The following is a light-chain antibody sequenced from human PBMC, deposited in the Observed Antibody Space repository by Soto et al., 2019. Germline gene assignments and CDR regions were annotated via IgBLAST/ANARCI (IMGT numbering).Light chain of an antibody. J-gene: IGKJ4*01. Sequence: EIVLTHSPATLSLSPVKRATLSFRASQSVNSYLAWYQQNPGQAPRLLIHDASNRATGIPARFSGSGSGTDFTLTISSLEPEDFAVYYCQKRSNWPLNFGGGTKVDIK. CDR2: DAS. V-gene: IGKV3-11*01. CDR3: QKRSNWPLN. CDR1: QSVNSY.